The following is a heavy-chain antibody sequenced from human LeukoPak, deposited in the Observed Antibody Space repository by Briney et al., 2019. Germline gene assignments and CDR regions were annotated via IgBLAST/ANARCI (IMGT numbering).Heavy chain of an antibody. CDR2: IHSSGRTI. V-gene: IGHV3-48*01. CDR3: VRDPEALDY. Sequence: PGGSLRLSCAASGFSFSNYWMSWVRQAPGKGLEWVSYIHSSGRTIYYADSVKGRFTISRDSAKNSLYLQMNSLKVEDTAVYYCVRDPEALDYWGQGTLVTVSS. J-gene: IGHJ4*02. CDR1: GFSFSNYW.